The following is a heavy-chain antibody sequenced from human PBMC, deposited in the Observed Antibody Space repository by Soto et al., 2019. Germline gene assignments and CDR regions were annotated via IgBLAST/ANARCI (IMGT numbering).Heavy chain of an antibody. CDR2: INPDGSGT. D-gene: IGHD3-10*01. V-gene: IGHV3-74*01. CDR3: ARDVAGSGSY. J-gene: IGHJ4*02. CDR1: GFTFSSNW. Sequence: EVHLVESGGGLVQPGGSLRLSCAASGFTFSSNWMHWVRQVTGKGLLWVARINPDGSGTDYADSAKGRFTISRDNAKNFLYLQMNSLRAEDTDVCYCARDVAGSGSYWGQGTLVTVAS.